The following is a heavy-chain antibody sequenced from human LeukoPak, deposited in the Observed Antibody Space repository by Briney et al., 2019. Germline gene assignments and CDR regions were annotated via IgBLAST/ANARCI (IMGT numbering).Heavy chain of an antibody. J-gene: IGHJ3*02. CDR2: ISADGNAK. D-gene: IGHD1-26*01. CDR3: AKGSSGSYSLDAFDI. Sequence: GRSLRLSCAGSGFIFSNYVLHWVRQSPDKGLEWLALISADGNAKFYADSVKGRFTISRDNAKNSLYLQMSSLRPEDTALYFCAKGSSGSYSLDAFDIWGQGTMVTVSS. CDR1: GFIFSNYV. V-gene: IGHV3-30*04.